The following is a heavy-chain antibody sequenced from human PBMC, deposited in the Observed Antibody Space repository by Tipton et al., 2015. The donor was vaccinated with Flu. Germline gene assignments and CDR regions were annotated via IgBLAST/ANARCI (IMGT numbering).Heavy chain of an antibody. D-gene: IGHD3-3*02. Sequence: TLSLTCTVSGGSISSSSYYWGWIRQPPGKGLEWIGSIYYSGSTYYNPSLKSRVTISVDTSKNQFSLKLSSVTAADTAVYYCARHKLFRWPILGAFDIWGQGTMVTVSS. CDR1: GGSISSSSYY. V-gene: IGHV4-39*01. J-gene: IGHJ3*02. CDR3: ARHKLFRWPILGAFDI. CDR2: IYYSGST.